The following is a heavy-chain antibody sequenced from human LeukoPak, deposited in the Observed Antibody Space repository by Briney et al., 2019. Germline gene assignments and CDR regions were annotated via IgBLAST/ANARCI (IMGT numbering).Heavy chain of an antibody. J-gene: IGHJ5*02. CDR1: RDSFTNYW. Sequence: GESLKISCQGSRDSFTNYWIAWVRQMPGKGLEWMGIIYPGNSDTRYNPSFQGQVTISAAKSISTAYLQWSSLKASDTAIYYCARRGSALEWFDPWGQGTLVTVSS. CDR3: ARRGSALEWFDP. CDR2: IYPGNSDT. D-gene: IGHD3-10*01. V-gene: IGHV5-51*01.